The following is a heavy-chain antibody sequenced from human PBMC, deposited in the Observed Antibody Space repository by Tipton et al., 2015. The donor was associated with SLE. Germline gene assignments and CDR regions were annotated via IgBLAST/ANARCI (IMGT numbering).Heavy chain of an antibody. Sequence: SLRLSCAGFGFTFSNDAMTWVRQAPGKGLEWVSIISKSSDTTFYADSVKGRFTISRDNSKNTLYLQMNSLRPEDTALYYCVKDSGLGWMTDAGFDAWGQGTMVTVSS. J-gene: IGHJ3*01. CDR3: VKDSGLGWMTDAGFDA. CDR1: GFTFSNDA. V-gene: IGHV3-23*01. CDR2: ISKSSDTT. D-gene: IGHD3-22*01.